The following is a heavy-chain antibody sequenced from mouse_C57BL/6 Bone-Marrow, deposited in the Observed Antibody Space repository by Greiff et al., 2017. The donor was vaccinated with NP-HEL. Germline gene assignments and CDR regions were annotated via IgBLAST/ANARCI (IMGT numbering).Heavy chain of an antibody. J-gene: IGHJ1*03. CDR2: IDPSDSYT. CDR1: GYTFTSYW. V-gene: IGHV1-69*01. CDR3: ARGSFYYYGSSYDWYFDV. D-gene: IGHD1-1*01. Sequence: VQLQQPGAELVMPGASVKLSCKASGYTFTSYWMHWVKQRPGQGLEWIGEIDPSDSYTNYNQKFKGKSTLTVDKSTSTAYMKLSSLTSSDSSVYYCARGSFYYYGSSYDWYFDVWGTGTTVTVSS.